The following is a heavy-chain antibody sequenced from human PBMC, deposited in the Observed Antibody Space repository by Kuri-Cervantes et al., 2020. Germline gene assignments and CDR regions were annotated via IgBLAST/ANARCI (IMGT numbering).Heavy chain of an antibody. Sequence: SETLSLTCAVSGYSISSGYYWGWIRQPPGKGLEWIGSIYHSGSTYYNPSLKSRVTISVDTSKNQFSLKLSSVTAADTAVYYCARGGPAFREKYSSGWYIKYTYYFDYWGQGTLVTVSS. V-gene: IGHV4-38-2*01. CDR3: ARGGPAFREKYSSGWYIKYTYYFDY. J-gene: IGHJ4*02. D-gene: IGHD6-19*01. CDR2: IYHSGST. CDR1: GYSISSGYY.